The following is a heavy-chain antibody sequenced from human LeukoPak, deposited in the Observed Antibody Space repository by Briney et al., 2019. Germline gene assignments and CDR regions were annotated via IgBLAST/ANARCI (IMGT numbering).Heavy chain of an antibody. J-gene: IGHJ4*02. CDR3: ARSLTYGDHPPFDY. D-gene: IGHD4-17*01. Sequence: ASVKVSCKAYGYSFTGSAINWVRQAPGQGLEWMGWINTNTGNPTYAQGFTGRYVFSFDTSVSTAYLQITSLKTEDTAVYFCARSLTYGDHPPFDYWGQGSLVTVSS. V-gene: IGHV7-4-1*02. CDR2: INTNTGNP. CDR1: GYSFTGSA.